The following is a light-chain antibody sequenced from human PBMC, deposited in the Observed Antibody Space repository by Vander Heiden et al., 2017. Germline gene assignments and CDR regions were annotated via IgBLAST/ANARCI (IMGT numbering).Light chain of an antibody. V-gene: IGKV1-12*01. CDR3: QQSYTFPYT. CDR1: QGISNW. Sequence: DNQMTQSPSSVSASVGDGITITCRASQGISNWLAWYQHKPGKAPKLLIYAASSLQSGVPSRFSGSGSGTDFTLTIRSLQPGDFATYFCQQSYTFPYTFGQGTKLEIK. CDR2: AAS. J-gene: IGKJ2*01.